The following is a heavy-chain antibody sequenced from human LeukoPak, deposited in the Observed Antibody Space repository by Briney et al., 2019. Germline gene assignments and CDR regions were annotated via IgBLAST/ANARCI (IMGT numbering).Heavy chain of an antibody. CDR2: ITSSGSTI. Sequence: PGGSLRLSCAPSGLTSSTYEINSVRKPPAKGLDWVSYITSSGSTIYYADSVKGRFTISRDNAKNSLYLQMNSLRAEDTAVYYCARYCSSTSCYSYYYGMDVWGQGTTVTVSS. CDR3: ARYCSSTSCYSYYYGMDV. J-gene: IGHJ6*02. D-gene: IGHD2-2*01. V-gene: IGHV3-48*03. CDR1: GLTSSTYE.